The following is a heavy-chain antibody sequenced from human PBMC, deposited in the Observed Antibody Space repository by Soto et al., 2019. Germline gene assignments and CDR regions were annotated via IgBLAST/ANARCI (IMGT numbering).Heavy chain of an antibody. Sequence: QVQLVQSGAEVKKPGSSVKVSCKASGGTFSSYAISWVRQAPGQGLEWMGGIIPISGTANYAPKFQGRVTITADESTSTAYMELSSLRSEDTAVYYCARSQGSSTSLELYYYYYYGMDVWGQGTTVTVSS. V-gene: IGHV1-69*01. CDR1: GGTFSSYA. CDR2: IIPISGTA. J-gene: IGHJ6*02. CDR3: ARSQGSSTSLELYYYYYYGMDV. D-gene: IGHD2-2*01.